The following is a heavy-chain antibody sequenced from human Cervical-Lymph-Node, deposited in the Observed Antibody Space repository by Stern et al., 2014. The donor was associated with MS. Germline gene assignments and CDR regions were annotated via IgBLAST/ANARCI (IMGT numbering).Heavy chain of an antibody. CDR3: ARGAGVYWYFDL. D-gene: IGHD3-10*01. CDR1: GYTFMTYA. CDR2: INAGNGNT. J-gene: IGHJ2*01. Sequence: QVQLVQSGAEVKKPWASVKVSCKASGYTFMTYAMHWVRQAPGQRLEWMGWINAGNGNTKYSQKFQGRVTITRDTSASTAYMELSSLRSEDTAVYYCARGAGVYWYFDLWGRGTLVTVSS. V-gene: IGHV1-3*01.